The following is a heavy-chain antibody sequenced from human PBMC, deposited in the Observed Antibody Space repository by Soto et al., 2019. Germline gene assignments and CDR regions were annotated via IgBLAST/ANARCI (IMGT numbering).Heavy chain of an antibody. CDR1: GFNFDNYW. CDR2: IKQDGSDK. D-gene: IGHD1-1*01. CDR3: ARDTTGILDY. J-gene: IGHJ4*02. Sequence: EVQLVESGGGLVQPGGALRLSCAASGFNFDNYWMAWVRQAPGKGLEWVANIKQDGSDKNYVDSVKGRFTISRDNAKNSLYLPMNSLRAEDSAVYSCARDTTGILDYWGQGTLVTVSS. V-gene: IGHV3-7*01.